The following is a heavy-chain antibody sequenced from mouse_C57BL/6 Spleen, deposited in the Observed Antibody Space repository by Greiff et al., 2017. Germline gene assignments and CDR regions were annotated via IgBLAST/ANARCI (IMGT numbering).Heavy chain of an antibody. Sequence: VQLQQPGAELVRPGSSVKLSCKASGYTFTSYWMPWVRQRPIQGLEWIGNIDPSDSETHYNQKFKDKATLTVDKSSSTAYMQLSSLTSEDSAVYDCARTYGNYYAMDYWGQGTSVTVSS. CDR1: GYTFTSYW. V-gene: IGHV1-52*01. CDR2: IDPSDSET. D-gene: IGHD1-1*02. J-gene: IGHJ4*01. CDR3: ARTYGNYYAMDY.